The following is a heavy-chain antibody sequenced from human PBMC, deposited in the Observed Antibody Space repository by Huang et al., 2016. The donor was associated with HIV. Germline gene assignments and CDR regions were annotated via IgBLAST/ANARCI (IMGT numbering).Heavy chain of an antibody. V-gene: IGHV3-7*01. CDR2: INQDESDA. CDR1: GFTFDGFW. Sequence: QLMEAGGGLVRPGGSLRLSCGVSGFTFDGFWMSWVRQAPGKGLEWVANINQDESDAYYVESVSGRFTISRDNSKNSLYLQMNGLTDEDTAMYFCARDGPEYSNYLDFWGPGTLVTV. D-gene: IGHD4-4*01. CDR3: ARDGPEYSNYLDF. J-gene: IGHJ4*02.